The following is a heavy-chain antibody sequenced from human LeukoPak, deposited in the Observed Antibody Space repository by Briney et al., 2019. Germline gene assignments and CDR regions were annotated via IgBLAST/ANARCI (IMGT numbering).Heavy chain of an antibody. J-gene: IGHJ6*02. V-gene: IGHV1-18*04. CDR3: ARARVAAAGKGYSSGWYPVDGMDV. D-gene: IGHD6-19*01. Sequence: ASVKVSCKASGYTFSHYGISWVRQAPGQGLEWMGWITAYNGNTNYAQKLQGRVTMTTDTSTSTAYMELSRLRSDDTAVYYCARARVAAAGKGYSSGWYPVDGMDVWGQGTTVTVSS. CDR1: GYTFSHYG. CDR2: ITAYNGNT.